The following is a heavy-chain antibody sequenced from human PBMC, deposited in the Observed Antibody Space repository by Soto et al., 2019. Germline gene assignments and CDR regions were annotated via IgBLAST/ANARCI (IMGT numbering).Heavy chain of an antibody. V-gene: IGHV3-33*01. Sequence: GGSLRLSCAASGFTFSSYGMHWVRQAPGKGLEWVAVIWYDGSDKYYADSVKGRFTISRDNSKNTLYLQMNSLRAEDTAIYYCATDQGIYWGQGTLVTVS. D-gene: IGHD3-10*01. J-gene: IGHJ4*02. CDR3: ATDQGIY. CDR2: IWYDGSDK. CDR1: GFTFSSYG.